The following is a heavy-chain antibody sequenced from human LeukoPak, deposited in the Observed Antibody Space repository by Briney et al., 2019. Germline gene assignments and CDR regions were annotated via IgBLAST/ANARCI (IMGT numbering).Heavy chain of an antibody. J-gene: IGHJ4*02. CDR1: GFTFSTYT. CDR2: ISTDSHII. V-gene: IGHV3-48*02. D-gene: IGHD3-22*01. Sequence: GGSLRLSCAASGFTFSTYTMNRVRQAPGKGLEWLSYISTDSHIIYYADSVKGRFTISRDNAKNSLYLQMNSLRDDDTAMYYCARCPQYYYDSRGCPFGYWGRGTLVTVSS. CDR3: ARCPQYYYDSRGCPFGY.